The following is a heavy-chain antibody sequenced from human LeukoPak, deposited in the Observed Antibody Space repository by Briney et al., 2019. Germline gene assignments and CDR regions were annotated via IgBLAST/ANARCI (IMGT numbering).Heavy chain of an antibody. Sequence: GGSLRLSCAASGFTFSTYWMHWVRQAPGKRLEWVSSISSSSSYIYYADSVKGRSTISRDNAKNSLYLQMNSLRAEDTAVYYCARAFGRGWYYFDYWGQGTLVTVSS. D-gene: IGHD6-19*01. CDR3: ARAFGRGWYYFDY. V-gene: IGHV3-21*01. CDR1: GFTFSTYW. J-gene: IGHJ4*02. CDR2: ISSSSSYI.